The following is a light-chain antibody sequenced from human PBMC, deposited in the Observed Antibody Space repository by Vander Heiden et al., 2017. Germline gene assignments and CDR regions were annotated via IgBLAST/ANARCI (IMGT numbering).Light chain of an antibody. CDR2: RNN. CDR1: SSNIGSNY. Sequence: QSVLTPPPSASGTPGQRVTISCSGSSSNIGSNYVYWYQQLPGTAPKLLIYRNNQRPSGVPDRISGSKSGTSASLAISGLRSEDEADYYCAAWDDSLSGPNVVFGGGTKLTVL. CDR3: AAWDDSLSGPNVV. J-gene: IGLJ2*01. V-gene: IGLV1-47*01.